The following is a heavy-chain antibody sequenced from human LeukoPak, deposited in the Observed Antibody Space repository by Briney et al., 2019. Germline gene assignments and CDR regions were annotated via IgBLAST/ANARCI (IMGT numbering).Heavy chain of an antibody. CDR1: GFTSDDYV. D-gene: IGHD3-16*02. J-gene: IGHJ3*02. CDR3: ARGARLGELSLYGSWSDAFDI. Sequence: GGSLRLSCAVSGFTSDDYVMHWVRQAPGKGLEWVSGISWNSDNKGYAESVKGRFTISRDNAKNSLYLQMNSLRAEDTAVYYCARGARLGELSLYGSWSDAFDIWGQGTMVTVSS. V-gene: IGHV3-9*02. CDR2: ISWNSDNK.